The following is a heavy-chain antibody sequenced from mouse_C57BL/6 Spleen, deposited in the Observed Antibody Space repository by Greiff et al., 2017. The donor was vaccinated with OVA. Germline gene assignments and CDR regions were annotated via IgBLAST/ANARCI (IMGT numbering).Heavy chain of an antibody. CDR1: GYTFTDYY. CDR3: ARGTRAMDY. Sequence: VQLQQSGPVLVKPGASVKMSCKASGYTFTDYYMNWVKQSHGKSLEWIGVINPYNGGTSYNQKFKGKATLTVDKSSSTAYMELNSLTSEDSAVYYCARGTRAMDYWGQGTSVTVSS. CDR2: INPYNGGT. D-gene: IGHD3-3*01. V-gene: IGHV1-19*01. J-gene: IGHJ4*01.